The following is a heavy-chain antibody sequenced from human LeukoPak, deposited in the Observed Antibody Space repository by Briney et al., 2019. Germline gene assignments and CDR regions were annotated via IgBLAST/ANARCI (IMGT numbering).Heavy chain of an antibody. V-gene: IGHV3-23*01. Sequence: PGGSLRLSCAASGFTFSSYAMSWVRQAPGKGLEWVSAISGSGGSTYYADSVKGRFTISRDNSKNTLYLQMNSLRAEDTAVYYCAKDSGSGLAIYGMDVWGQGTTVTVSS. CDR2: ISGSGGST. D-gene: IGHD3/OR15-3a*01. J-gene: IGHJ6*02. CDR3: AKDSGSGLAIYGMDV. CDR1: GFTFSSYA.